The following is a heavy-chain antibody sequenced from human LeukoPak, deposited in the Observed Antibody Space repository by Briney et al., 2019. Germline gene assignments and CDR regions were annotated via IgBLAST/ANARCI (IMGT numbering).Heavy chain of an antibody. D-gene: IGHD1-14*01. CDR3: ARDRLTNHPYYYMDV. J-gene: IGHJ6*03. CDR2: INHSGST. CDR1: GGSFSGYY. V-gene: IGHV4-34*01. Sequence: SETLSLTCAVYGGSFSGYYWSWIRQPPGKGLEWIGEINHSGSTNYNPSLKSRVTISVDTSKNQFSLKLSSVTAADTAVYYCARDRLTNHPYYYMDVWGEGTTVTISS.